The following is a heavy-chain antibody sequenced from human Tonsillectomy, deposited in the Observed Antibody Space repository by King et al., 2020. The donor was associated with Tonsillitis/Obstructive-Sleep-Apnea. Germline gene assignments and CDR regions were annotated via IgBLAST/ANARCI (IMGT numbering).Heavy chain of an antibody. D-gene: IGHD2-2*01. Sequence: VQLQQWGAGLLEPSETLSLTCAVYGGSFSGYYWSWIRQPPGKGLEWIGEIDHSGSTNYNPFLMSRVTISVDTSKNRFSLKLSSVTAADTAVYYCAREDIVVVPAAMVDAFDIWGQGTMVTVSS. CDR3: AREDIVVVPAAMVDAFDI. J-gene: IGHJ3*02. CDR2: IDHSGST. V-gene: IGHV4-34*01. CDR1: GGSFSGYY.